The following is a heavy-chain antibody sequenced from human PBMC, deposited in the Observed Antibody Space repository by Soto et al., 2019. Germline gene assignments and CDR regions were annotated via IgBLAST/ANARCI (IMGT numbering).Heavy chain of an antibody. CDR3: AKDQGSSWYEIDY. V-gene: IGHV3-74*01. D-gene: IGHD6-13*01. CDR2: INNDGSNI. Sequence: GGSLRLSCAASGFTFSSYWMHWVRQAPGKGLVWVSRINNDGSNIDYADSVKGRFTISRDNSKNTLYLQMNSLRAEDTAVYYCAKDQGSSWYEIDYWGQGTLVTVSS. CDR1: GFTFSSYW. J-gene: IGHJ4*02.